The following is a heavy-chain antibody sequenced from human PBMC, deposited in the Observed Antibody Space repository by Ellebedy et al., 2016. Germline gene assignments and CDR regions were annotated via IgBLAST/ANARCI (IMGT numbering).Heavy chain of an antibody. V-gene: IGHV3-48*02. CDR2: ISTRSSPI. D-gene: IGHD5-24*01. J-gene: IGHJ4*02. CDR3: ARDRGTIRPYYSDY. Sequence: GESLKISXAASGFTFSSYSMNWVRQAPGKGLEWVSYISTRSSPIYYADSVKGRFTISRDNAKNSLYLQMNSLRDEDTAVYYCARDRGTIRPYYSDYWGQGTLVAVSS. CDR1: GFTFSSYS.